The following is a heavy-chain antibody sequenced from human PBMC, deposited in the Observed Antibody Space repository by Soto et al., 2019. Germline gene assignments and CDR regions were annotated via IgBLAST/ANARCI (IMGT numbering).Heavy chain of an antibody. J-gene: IGHJ4*02. D-gene: IGHD2-15*01. V-gene: IGHV3-23*01. CDR1: GFTFSSYA. CDR3: AKEEDCSDGSCYNHLDY. Sequence: GASLRLSCAASGFTFSSYAKSWVRQAPGQGLEWVSAISGSGGSTYYADSVKGRFTISRDNSKNTLYLQMNSLRAEDTDVYYCAKEEDCSDGSCYNHLDYWGQGTLVTVSS. CDR2: ISGSGGST.